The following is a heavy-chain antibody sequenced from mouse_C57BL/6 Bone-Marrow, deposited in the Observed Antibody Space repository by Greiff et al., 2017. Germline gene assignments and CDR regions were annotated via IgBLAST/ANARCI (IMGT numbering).Heavy chain of an antibody. CDR2: IDPENGDT. J-gene: IGHJ3*01. CDR3: TPLSWFAY. V-gene: IGHV14-4*01. CDR1: GFNIKDDY. Sequence: VHLQQSWAELVRPGASVKLSCTASGFNIKDDYMHWVKQRPEQGLEWIGWIDPENGDTEYASKFKGKATITADTSSNTAYLQLSSLTSADTAVYYCTPLSWFAYWGQGTLVTVSA.